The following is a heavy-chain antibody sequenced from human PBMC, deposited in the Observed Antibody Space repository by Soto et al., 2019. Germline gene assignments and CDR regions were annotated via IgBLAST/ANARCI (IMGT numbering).Heavy chain of an antibody. V-gene: IGHV3-48*02. CDR2: ISSSGYTI. CDR1: EFNCINYS. Sequence: GPQRDSYGASEFNCINYSMNWVSQAPGKGLEWVSYISSSGYTIYYADSVKGRFTISRDNAESSLYLQMSSLRDEDTAVYYCASEGRSANNYGMDVWGQGTTVTGFS. CDR3: ASEGRSANNYGMDV. J-gene: IGHJ6*02.